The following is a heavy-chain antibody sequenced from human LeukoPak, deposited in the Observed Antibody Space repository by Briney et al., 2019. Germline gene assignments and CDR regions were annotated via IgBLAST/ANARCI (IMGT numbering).Heavy chain of an antibody. D-gene: IGHD7-27*01. CDR1: GFTFSNHG. V-gene: IGHV3-23*01. J-gene: IGHJ4*02. CDR3: ARDLAWGAFDY. CDR2: VSPPGGGT. Sequence: PGGSLRLSCAASGFTFSNHGMNWVRQAPGKGLERLSGVSPPGGGTYYADSVKGRFTISRDDSKNTLSLQMNSLRVEDTAVYHCARDLAWGAFDYWGQGTLVTVSS.